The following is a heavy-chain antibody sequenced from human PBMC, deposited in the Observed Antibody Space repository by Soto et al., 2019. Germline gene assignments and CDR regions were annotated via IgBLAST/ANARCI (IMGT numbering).Heavy chain of an antibody. CDR1: GFTFSNYW. CDR3: ASVAI. CDR2: IKQDGTEK. Sequence: EVQLVESGGGLVQPGGSLRLSCAASGFTFSNYWMSWVRQAPGKGLEWVANIKQDGTEKNYVESVRGRFTISRDNAKNSLDLQMNSLAAEDTAVYYCASVAIWGQGTLVPVSS. D-gene: IGHD5-12*01. J-gene: IGHJ4*02. V-gene: IGHV3-7*01.